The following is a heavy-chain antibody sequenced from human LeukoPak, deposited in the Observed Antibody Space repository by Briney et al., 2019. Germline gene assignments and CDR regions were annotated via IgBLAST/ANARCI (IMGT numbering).Heavy chain of an antibody. CDR1: GGSISSTNYY. J-gene: IGHJ6*03. V-gene: IGHV4-39*07. D-gene: IGHD4-17*01. CDR2: IYYSGST. CDR3: ARRSRETYYGDYVVDYYYYMDV. Sequence: PSETLSLTCTVSGGSISSTNYYWGWIRQPPGRGLEWIGNIYYSGSTYYNPSLQSRVTISVDTSKNQFSLKLSSVTAADTAVYYCARRSRETYYGDYVVDYYYYMDVWGKGTTVTISS.